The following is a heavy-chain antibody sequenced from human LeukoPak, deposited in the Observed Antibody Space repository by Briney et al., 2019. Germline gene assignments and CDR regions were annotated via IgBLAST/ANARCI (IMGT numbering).Heavy chain of an antibody. CDR3: ARELPPVAGFEY. J-gene: IGHJ4*02. CDR1: GGSFSGYY. CDR2: INHSGST. D-gene: IGHD6-19*01. Sequence: SETLSLTCAVYGGSFSGYYWSWIRQPPGKGLEWIGEINHSGSTNYNPSLKSRVTISVDTSKNQFSLKLSSVTAADTAVYYCARELPPVAGFEYWGQGTLVTVSS. V-gene: IGHV4-34*01.